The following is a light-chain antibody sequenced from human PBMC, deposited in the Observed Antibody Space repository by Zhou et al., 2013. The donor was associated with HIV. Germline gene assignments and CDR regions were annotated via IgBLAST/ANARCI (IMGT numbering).Light chain of an antibody. CDR2: KAS. V-gene: IGKV1-5*03. J-gene: IGKJ4*01. CDR1: QSISNL. Sequence: DIQMTQSPSTLSASVGDSVTMTCRASQSISNLLAWYQQKPGKAPTLLIYKASTLQSGVSSRFSGSGSGTEFTLSISSLQTEDFAVYYCQQRSNWPLTFGGGTKVEIK. CDR3: QQRSNWPLT.